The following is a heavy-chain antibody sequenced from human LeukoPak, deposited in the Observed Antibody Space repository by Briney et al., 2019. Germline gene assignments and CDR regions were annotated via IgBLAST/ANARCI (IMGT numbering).Heavy chain of an antibody. Sequence: PGGSLRLSCAASGFTFSNAWMSWVRQAPGKGLEWVGRIKSKTDGGTTDYAAPVKGRFTISREDSKNTLYLQMNSLKTEDTAVYYCTTGGRDYVWGSYRYRADYWGQGTLVTVSS. CDR1: GFTFSNAW. V-gene: IGHV3-15*01. CDR3: TTGGRDYVWGSYRYRADY. CDR2: IKSKTDGGTT. J-gene: IGHJ4*02. D-gene: IGHD3-16*02.